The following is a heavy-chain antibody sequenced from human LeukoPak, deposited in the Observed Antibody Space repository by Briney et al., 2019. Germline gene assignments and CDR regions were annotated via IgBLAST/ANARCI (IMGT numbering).Heavy chain of an antibody. J-gene: IGHJ2*01. Sequence: GGSLRLSCAASGFTFSSYGMHWVRQAPGKGLEWVAIISFDGSNKYYADSVKGRFTISRDNSKNTLYLQMNSLRAEDTAVYYCAKNRDRGVPTYYYDSSGSSHFDLWGRGTLVTVSS. CDR2: ISFDGSNK. D-gene: IGHD3-22*01. CDR1: GFTFSSYG. V-gene: IGHV3-30*18. CDR3: AKNRDRGVPTYYYDSSGSSHFDL.